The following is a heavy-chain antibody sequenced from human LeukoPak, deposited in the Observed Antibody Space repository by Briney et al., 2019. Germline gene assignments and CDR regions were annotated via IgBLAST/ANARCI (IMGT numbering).Heavy chain of an antibody. Sequence: PGGSLRLSCAASGFTFSSYSMSWVRQAPGKGLEWVSLINNGGSTYYADSVKGRFTISRDISKNTLYLQMNSLRAEDTAVYCCARLDILTGNYYYFNFWGQGTLVTVSS. V-gene: IGHV3-23*01. J-gene: IGHJ4*02. D-gene: IGHD3-9*01. CDR2: INNGGST. CDR3: ARLDILTGNYYYFNF. CDR1: GFTFSSYS.